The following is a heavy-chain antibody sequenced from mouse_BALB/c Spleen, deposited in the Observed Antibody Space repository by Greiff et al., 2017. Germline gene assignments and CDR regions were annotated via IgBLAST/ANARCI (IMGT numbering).Heavy chain of an antibody. J-gene: IGHJ3*01. CDR2: ISNGGGST. D-gene: IGHD2-4*01. CDR1: GFTFSSYT. Sequence: DVKLVESGGGLVQPGGSLKLSCAASGFTFSSYTMSWVRQTPEKRLEWVAYISNGGGSTYYPDTVKGRFTISRDNAKNILYLQMSSLRSEDTAMYYCARVDYDAWFAYWGQGTLVTVSA. V-gene: IGHV5-12-2*01. CDR3: ARVDYDAWFAY.